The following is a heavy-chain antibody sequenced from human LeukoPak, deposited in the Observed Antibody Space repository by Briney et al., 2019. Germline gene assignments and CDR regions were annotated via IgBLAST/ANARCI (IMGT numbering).Heavy chain of an antibody. D-gene: IGHD1-26*01. CDR3: ARAKGGSYSNNYYYYMDV. J-gene: IGHJ6*03. CDR1: GYTFTSYG. V-gene: IGHV1-18*01. Sequence: ASVKVSCKASGYTFTSYGISWVRQAPGQGLEWMGWISAYNGNTNYAQKLQGRVTMTTDTSTSTAYMELRSLRSDDTAVYYCARAKGGSYSNNYYYYMDVWGKGTTVTVSS. CDR2: ISAYNGNT.